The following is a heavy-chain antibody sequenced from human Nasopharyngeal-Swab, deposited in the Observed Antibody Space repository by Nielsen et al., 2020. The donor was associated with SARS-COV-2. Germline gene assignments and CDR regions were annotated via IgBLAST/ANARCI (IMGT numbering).Heavy chain of an antibody. CDR3: ARGGSSLGAELEDP. CDR2: TSPNSGNT. Sequence: ASVKVSCKASGYTFINHDINWVRQPNGQGLEWMGWTSPNSGNTGYAQKFQGRVTMTRHTSTSTAYLELSSLRSEDTAVYYCARGGSSLGAELEDPWGQGTLVIVSS. J-gene: IGHJ5*02. D-gene: IGHD3-10*01. CDR1: GYTFINHD. V-gene: IGHV1-8*01.